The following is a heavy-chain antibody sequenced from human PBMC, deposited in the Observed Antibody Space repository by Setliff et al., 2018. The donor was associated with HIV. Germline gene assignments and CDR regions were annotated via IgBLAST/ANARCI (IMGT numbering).Heavy chain of an antibody. J-gene: IGHJ5*02. CDR1: GGTFSSYA. D-gene: IGHD5-12*01. Sequence: ASVKVSCKASGGTFSSYAINWVRQAPGQGLEWIGRINPKSGVADYLKKFQGRVTMTTDTSTNTAHMELIRPRFDDTAVYYCARAHFLVAMTRNWFDPWGQGTLVTVSS. V-gene: IGHV1-2*06. CDR3: ARAHFLVAMTRNWFDP. CDR2: INPKSGVA.